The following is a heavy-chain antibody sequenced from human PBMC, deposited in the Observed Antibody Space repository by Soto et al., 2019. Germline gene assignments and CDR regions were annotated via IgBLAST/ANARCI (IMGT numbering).Heavy chain of an antibody. CDR1: GFTFSRFA. V-gene: IGHV3-23*01. Sequence: EVQLLESGGDLVHPGGSLRLSCAASGFTFSRFAMSWVRQTPGKGLEWVSAISGSGDATYYADSVKGRFTISRDNSRNTLYLQMNSLRAEDTALYFCASRLVGYCSCDSRYAYWFAPRGQGTLVTVSS. J-gene: IGHJ5*02. CDR2: ISGSGDAT. D-gene: IGHD2-15*01. CDR3: ASRLVGYCSCDSRYAYWFAP.